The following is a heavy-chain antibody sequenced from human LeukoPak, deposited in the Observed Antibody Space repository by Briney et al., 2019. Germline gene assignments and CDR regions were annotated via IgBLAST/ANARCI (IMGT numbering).Heavy chain of an antibody. J-gene: IGHJ4*02. Sequence: PSETLSLTCTVSGDSISSYYWSWIRQPAGKGLEWIGRFHITERTTYNPSLKSRVSISVDTSRNQFSLKLSSVTAADTAVYYCASMTQPSGSFDLWGQGTLVTVSS. CDR1: GDSISSYY. V-gene: IGHV4-4*07. CDR3: ASMTQPSGSFDL. D-gene: IGHD3-10*01. CDR2: FHITERT.